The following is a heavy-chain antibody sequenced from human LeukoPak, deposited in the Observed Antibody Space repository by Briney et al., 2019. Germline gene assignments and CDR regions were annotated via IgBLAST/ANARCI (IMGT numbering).Heavy chain of an antibody. CDR1: GGTFSSYA. CDR3: ARDPGGGYYS. CDR2: IIPIFGTA. D-gene: IGHD3-22*01. V-gene: IGHV1-69*13. J-gene: IGHJ4*02. Sequence: GASVTVSCKASGGTFSSYAISWVRQAPGQGLEWMGGIIPIFGTANYAQKFQGRVTITADESTSTAYMELSSLRSEDTAVYYCARDPGGGYYSWGQGTLVTVSS.